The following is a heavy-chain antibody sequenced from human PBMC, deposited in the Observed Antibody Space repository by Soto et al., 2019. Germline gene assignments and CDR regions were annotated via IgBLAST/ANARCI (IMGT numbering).Heavy chain of an antibody. D-gene: IGHD4-17*01. CDR3: AHENTNDYGDYTFDY. CDR2: IYWNDDK. CDR1: GFSLSTSGVG. J-gene: IGHJ4*02. Sequence: SGPTLVNPTQALTLTCTFSGFSLSTSGVGVGWIRQPPGKALEWLALIYWNDDKRYSPSLKSRLTITKDTSKNQVVLTMTNMDPVDTATYYCAHENTNDYGDYTFDYWGQGTLVTVSS. V-gene: IGHV2-5*01.